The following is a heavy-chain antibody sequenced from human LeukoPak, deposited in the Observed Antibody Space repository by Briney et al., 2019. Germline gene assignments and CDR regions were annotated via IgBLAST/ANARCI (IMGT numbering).Heavy chain of an antibody. D-gene: IGHD2-21*01. CDR3: FYYMDV. Sequence: ASVKVSCKASGGTFSNYAVSWVRQAPGKGLEWMGGIIPVFEKPNYARKFQDRVTITADESTATAYFRARLGHCGETNCYSDFYYMDVWGKGTTVIVSS. CDR2: IIPVFEKP. CDR1: GGTFSNYA. J-gene: IGHJ6*03. V-gene: IGHV1-69*13.